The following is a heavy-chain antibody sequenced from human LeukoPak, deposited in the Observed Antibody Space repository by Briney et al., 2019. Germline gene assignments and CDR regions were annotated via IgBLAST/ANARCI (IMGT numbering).Heavy chain of an antibody. V-gene: IGHV4-59*01. D-gene: IGHD3-10*01. J-gene: IGHJ4*02. CDR2: IYYSGST. CDR1: GGSISSYY. CDR3: ARDRRGVIEY. Sequence: SETLFLTCTVSGGSISSYYWSWIRQPPGKGLEWIGYIYYSGSTNYNPSLKSRVTISVDTSKNQFSLKLSSVTAADTAVYYCARDRRGVIEYWGQGTLVTVSS.